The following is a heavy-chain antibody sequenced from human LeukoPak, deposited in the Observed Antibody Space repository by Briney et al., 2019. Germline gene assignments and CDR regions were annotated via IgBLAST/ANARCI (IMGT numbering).Heavy chain of an antibody. D-gene: IGHD1-20*01. CDR3: ARAGNNWNGNYFDN. CDR2: IYSGGST. J-gene: IGHJ4*02. V-gene: IGHV3-53*01. CDR1: GVIVSSNY. Sequence: PGGSLRLSCAASGVIVSSNYMSWVRQAPGKGLEWVSVIYSGGSTYYADSVKGRFSISRDKSKNTLYLQMNSLRAEDTAVYYCARAGNNWNGNYFDNWGQGILVTVSS.